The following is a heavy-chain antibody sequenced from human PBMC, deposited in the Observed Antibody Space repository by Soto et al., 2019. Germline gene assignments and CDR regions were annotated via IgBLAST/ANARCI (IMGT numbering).Heavy chain of an antibody. V-gene: IGHV3-23*01. J-gene: IGHJ5*02. CDR3: AKGGDSSSWKNWFDP. D-gene: IGHD6-13*01. Sequence: EVQLLESGGGLVQPGGSLRLSCAASGFTFSNYAMTWVRQAPGKGLEWVSGLSGSGISIYYADSVKGRLTISRDNPKNTLYLKMNSLRAEDTAVYYCAKGGDSSSWKNWFDPWGQGTLVTVSS. CDR2: LSGSGISI. CDR1: GFTFSNYA.